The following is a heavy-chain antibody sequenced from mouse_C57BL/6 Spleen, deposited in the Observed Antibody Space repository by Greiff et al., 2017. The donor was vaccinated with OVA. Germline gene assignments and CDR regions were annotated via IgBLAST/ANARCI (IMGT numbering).Heavy chain of an antibody. V-gene: IGHV1-82*01. CDR2: IYPGDGDT. D-gene: IGHD2-2*01. CDR1: GYAFSSSW. J-gene: IGHJ2*01. Sequence: QVQLQQSGPELVKPGASVKISCKASGYAFSSSWMNWVKHRPGKGLEWIGRIYPGDGDTNYNGKFKGKATLTADKSSSTAYMQLSSLTSEDSAVYFCARRGGYDGASCDYWGQGTTLTVSS. CDR3: ARRGGYDGASCDY.